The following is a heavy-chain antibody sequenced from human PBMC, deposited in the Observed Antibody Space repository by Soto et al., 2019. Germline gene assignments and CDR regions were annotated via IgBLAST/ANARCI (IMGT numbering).Heavy chain of an antibody. V-gene: IGHV1-69*01. CDR2: INPMSRTA. D-gene: IGHD2-21*01. CDR3: VRGTYCGASCYFAREY. J-gene: IGHJ4*02. Sequence: VQLVQSGSEVKKPGSSVKVSSKASGDTSTTYVVSWVRQAPGNGLEWMGGINPMSRTAKYAEKYSGRVTITADEATKTVYLDLTTLRFEDTAVYFCVRGTYCGASCYFAREYWGQGTLVAVSS. CDR1: GDTSTTYV.